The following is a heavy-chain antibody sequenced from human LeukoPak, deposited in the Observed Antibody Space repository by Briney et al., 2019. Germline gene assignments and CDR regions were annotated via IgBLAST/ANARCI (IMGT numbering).Heavy chain of an antibody. D-gene: IGHD6-13*01. J-gene: IGHJ4*02. Sequence: PGGSPRLSCAASGFTFSSYSMNWVRQAPGKGLEWVSSISSSSSYIYYADSVKGRFTISRDNAKNSLYLQMNSLRAEDTAVYYCASVGKAAAGTWGQGTLVTVSS. CDR1: GFTFSSYS. CDR3: ASVGKAAAGT. V-gene: IGHV3-21*01. CDR2: ISSSSSYI.